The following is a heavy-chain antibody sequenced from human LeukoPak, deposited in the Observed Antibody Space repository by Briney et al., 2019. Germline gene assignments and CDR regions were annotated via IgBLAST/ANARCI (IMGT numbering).Heavy chain of an antibody. D-gene: IGHD2-15*01. CDR3: ATLLSPYYSGGSCHPQTDY. V-gene: IGHV1-18*01. Sequence: ASVKVSCQASGYTFTSYGISWVRQSPGQGLEGRGWISAYNGNTNYTQKLQGRVTMNTDTSTSTAYLEVRSLSSDDTAVYYCATLLSPYYSGGSCHPQTDYWGQGTLVTVSS. CDR2: ISAYNGNT. CDR1: GYTFTSYG. J-gene: IGHJ4*02.